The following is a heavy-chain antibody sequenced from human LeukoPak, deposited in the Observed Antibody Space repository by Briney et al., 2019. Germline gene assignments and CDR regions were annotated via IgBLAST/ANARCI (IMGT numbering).Heavy chain of an antibody. J-gene: IGHJ4*02. CDR2: INQDGSEK. V-gene: IGHV3-7*01. D-gene: IGHD3-22*01. Sequence: GGSLRLSCAASGFTFSSYWMSWVRQALGKGLEWVANINQDGSEKYYVDSVKGRFTISRDNANNSLYLQMNSLRAEDTAVYYCARDPPSGYDSPGDWGQGTLVTVSS. CDR1: GFTFSSYW. CDR3: ARDPPSGYDSPGD.